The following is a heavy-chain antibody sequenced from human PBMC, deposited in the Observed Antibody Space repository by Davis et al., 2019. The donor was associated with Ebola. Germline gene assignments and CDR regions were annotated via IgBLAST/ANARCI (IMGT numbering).Heavy chain of an antibody. D-gene: IGHD3-10*01. CDR2: IYYSGST. CDR1: GGSISSGDYY. J-gene: IGHJ5*01. CDR3: VRSVTMIRGVIPWFDP. V-gene: IGHV4-30-4*01. Sequence: MPSETLSLTCTVSGGSISSGDYYWSWIRQPPGKGLEWIGYIYYSGSTYYNPSLKSRVTISVDTSKNQVSLKLSSVTAADTAVYYCVRSVTMIRGVIPWFDPWGQGTLVAVSS.